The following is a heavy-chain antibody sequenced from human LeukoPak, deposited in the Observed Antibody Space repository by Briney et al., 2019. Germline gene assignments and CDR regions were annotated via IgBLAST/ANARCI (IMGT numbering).Heavy chain of an antibody. Sequence: GGSLRLSCAASRFTFSSYGLSWVRQAPGKGLEWVSSISGSGGDTYYADSVKGRLTISRDNSKNTLFLQMKSLRAEDTAVYYCAKDDRSGGNAGRSEYWGQGTLVTVSS. V-gene: IGHV3-23*01. D-gene: IGHD4-23*01. CDR2: ISGSGGDT. CDR3: AKDDRSGGNAGRSEY. CDR1: RFTFSSYG. J-gene: IGHJ4*02.